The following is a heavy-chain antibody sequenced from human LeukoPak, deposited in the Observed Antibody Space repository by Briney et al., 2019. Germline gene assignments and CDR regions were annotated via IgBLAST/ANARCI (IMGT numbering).Heavy chain of an antibody. Sequence: ASVKVSCKASGYTFTSYAMHWVRQAPGQRLEWMGWINAGNGNTKYSQEFQGRVTITRDTSASTAYMELSSLRSEDMAVYYCAREYSSGWPNRSNWFDPWGQGTLVTVSS. CDR2: INAGNGNT. J-gene: IGHJ5*02. CDR3: AREYSSGWPNRSNWFDP. CDR1: GYTFTSYA. D-gene: IGHD6-19*01. V-gene: IGHV1-3*03.